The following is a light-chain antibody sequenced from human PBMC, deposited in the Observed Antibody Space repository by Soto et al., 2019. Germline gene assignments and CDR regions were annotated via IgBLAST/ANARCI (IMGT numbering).Light chain of an antibody. CDR2: AAS. V-gene: IGKV1-27*01. J-gene: IGKJ1*01. CDR3: QQSYSTLGGT. CDR1: QGINNY. Sequence: DIQMTQSPSSLSASVGSRVSITCRASQGINNYLAWYQQKPGKVPKVLIYAASTLQPGVPSRFSGSGSGTDFTLTINSLQPDDIATYYCQQSYSTLGGTFGQGTKVDIK.